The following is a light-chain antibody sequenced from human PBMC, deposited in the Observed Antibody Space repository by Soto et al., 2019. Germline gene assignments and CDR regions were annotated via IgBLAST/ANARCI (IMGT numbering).Light chain of an antibody. CDR2: EVS. J-gene: IGLJ1*01. CDR1: SSDVGGYNY. CDR3: SSYTSSTSLYV. V-gene: IGLV2-14*01. Sequence: QSVLTQPASVSGSPGQSITISCTGTSSDVGGYNYVSWHQQHPGTAPKLMIYEVSNRPSGVSIRFSGSKSGNTASLTISGLQAEDEGDYYCSSYTSSTSLYVFGTGTKVTVL.